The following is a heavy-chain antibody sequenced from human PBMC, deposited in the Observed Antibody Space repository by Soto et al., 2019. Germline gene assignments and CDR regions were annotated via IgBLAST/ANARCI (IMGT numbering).Heavy chain of an antibody. D-gene: IGHD4-17*01. Sequence: SETLSLTCTVSGGSISSGGYYWSWIRQHPGKGPEWIGYIDYSGSTYYNPSLKSRVTISVDTSKNQFSLKLSSVTAADTAVYYCARDVGGYGGKYDAFDIWGQGTMVTVSS. V-gene: IGHV4-31*03. CDR3: ARDVGGYGGKYDAFDI. CDR1: GGSISSGGYY. CDR2: IDYSGST. J-gene: IGHJ3*02.